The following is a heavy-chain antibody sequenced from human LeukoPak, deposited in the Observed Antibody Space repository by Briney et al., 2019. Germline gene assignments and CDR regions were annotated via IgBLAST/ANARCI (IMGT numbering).Heavy chain of an antibody. J-gene: IGHJ4*02. CDR3: ARARSWLLIDY. Sequence: SETLSLTCAVYGGSFSGYYWSWIRQPPGKGLEWIGEINHSGSTNYNPSLKRRVTISVDTSKNQFSLKLSSVTAADTAVYYCARARSWLLIDYWGQGTLVTVSS. V-gene: IGHV4-34*01. CDR2: INHSGST. CDR1: GGSFSGYY. D-gene: IGHD6-13*01.